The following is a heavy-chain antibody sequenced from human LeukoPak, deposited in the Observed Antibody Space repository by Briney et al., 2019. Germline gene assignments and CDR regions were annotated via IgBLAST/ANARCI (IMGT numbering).Heavy chain of an antibody. J-gene: IGHJ6*03. D-gene: IGHD3-9*01. CDR1: GGSISSSNYY. V-gene: IGHV4-39*07. CDR2: IYYSGST. Sequence: SETLSLTCTASGGSISSSNYYWGWIRQPPRKGLEWIGNIYYSGSTNYNPSLKSRVIISVDTSKNQFSLKLNSVTAADTAVYYCARGVLVSVRFPYYYMDVWGTGTTVTVSS. CDR3: ARGVLVSVRFPYYYMDV.